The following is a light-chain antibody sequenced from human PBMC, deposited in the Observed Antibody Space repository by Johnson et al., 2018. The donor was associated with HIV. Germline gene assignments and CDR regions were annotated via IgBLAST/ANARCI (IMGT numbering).Light chain of an antibody. CDR2: ENN. V-gene: IGLV1-51*02. J-gene: IGLJ1*01. Sequence: QSVLTQPPSVSAAPGQKVTISCSGSSSNIGNNYVSWYQQLPGTAHKLLIYENNKRPSGIPDRFSGSKSGTSANLDITGLQTGDESDYYCASWDRSLTVGTVFGPGTRVTVL. CDR1: SSNIGNNY. CDR3: ASWDRSLTVGTV.